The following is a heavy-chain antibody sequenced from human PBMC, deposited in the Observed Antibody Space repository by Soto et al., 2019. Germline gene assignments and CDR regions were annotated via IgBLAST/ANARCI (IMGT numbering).Heavy chain of an antibody. J-gene: IGHJ3*02. D-gene: IGHD6-25*01. V-gene: IGHV3-7*05. Sequence: EVHLVESGGGLVEPGGSLTLSCAASEFAFSSYWMTWVRQAPGKGLEGVANIRKDGSQRSYLDSVRGRFTISRDNSKNSLYLQMNSLTAEDTALYYCARDVGPGSSGLYFDAFDIWGQGTMITASS. CDR2: IRKDGSQR. CDR3: ARDVGPGSSGLYFDAFDI. CDR1: EFAFSSYW.